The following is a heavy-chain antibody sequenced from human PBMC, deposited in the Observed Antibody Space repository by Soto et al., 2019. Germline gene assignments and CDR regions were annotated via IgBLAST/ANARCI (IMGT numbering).Heavy chain of an antibody. Sequence: SETLSLTCTVSGGSISSSSYYWGWIRQPPGKGLEWIGSFYYSGSTYYKPSLKSRVTISVDTSKNQFSLKLSSVTAADTAVYYCARSISGYCSSTSCHTDNWGQGTPVTVS. CDR2: FYYSGST. V-gene: IGHV4-39*01. CDR1: GGSISSSSYY. J-gene: IGHJ4*02. D-gene: IGHD2-2*01. CDR3: ARSISGYCSSTSCHTDN.